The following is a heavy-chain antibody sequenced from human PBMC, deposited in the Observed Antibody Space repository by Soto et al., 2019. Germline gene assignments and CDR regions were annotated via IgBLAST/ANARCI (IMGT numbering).Heavy chain of an antibody. CDR1: GFTFDDYA. V-gene: IGHV3-9*01. CDR2: ISWNSGSI. D-gene: IGHD3-3*01. CDR3: AKDIGYYDFWSIIDY. J-gene: IGHJ4*02. Sequence: EVQLVESGGGLVQPGRSLRLSCAASGFTFDDYAMHWVRQAPGKGLEWVSGISWNSGSIGYADSVKGRFTISRDNAKNSLYLQMNSLRAEDTALYYCAKDIGYYDFWSIIDYWGQGTLVTVSS.